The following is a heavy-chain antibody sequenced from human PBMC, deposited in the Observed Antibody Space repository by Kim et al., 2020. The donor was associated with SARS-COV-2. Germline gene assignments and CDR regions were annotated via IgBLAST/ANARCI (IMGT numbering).Heavy chain of an antibody. Sequence: GGSLRLSCAASGFTVSSSYMSWVRQAPGKGLEWVSVIYSGGSTYNADSVRGRFTISRDNSKNTLYLQMNTLKPEDTAVYYCARDQGYYGSGSRRSYWYFDLWGRGTLVTVSS. CDR2: IYSGGST. D-gene: IGHD3-10*01. J-gene: IGHJ2*01. CDR3: ARDQGYYGSGSRRSYWYFDL. V-gene: IGHV3-66*02. CDR1: GFTVSSSY.